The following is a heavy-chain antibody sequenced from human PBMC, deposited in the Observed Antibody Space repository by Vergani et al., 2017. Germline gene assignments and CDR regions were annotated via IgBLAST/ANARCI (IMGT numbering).Heavy chain of an antibody. Sequence: QVQLVQSGAEVKKPGASVKVSCKASGYTFTGYYMHWVRQAPGQGLEWMGWINPNSGGTNYAQKFQGRVTMTRETSISTAYMELRRLRSDDTAVYYCWRVQCLPTLSFDYWGQGTLVTVSS. CDR1: GYTFTGYY. V-gene: IGHV1-2*02. D-gene: IGHD6-19*01. CDR2: INPNSGGT. J-gene: IGHJ4*02. CDR3: WRVQCLPTLSFDY.